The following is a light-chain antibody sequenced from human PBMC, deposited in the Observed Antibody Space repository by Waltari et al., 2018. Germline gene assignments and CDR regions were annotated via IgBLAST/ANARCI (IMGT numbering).Light chain of an antibody. CDR1: DLPRKY. V-gene: IGLV3-10*01. Sequence: YELTQPPSVSVSPGQTARITCSGHDLPRKYAYWFQQKSGQAPRLVIYEDTKRPSGIPERFSGSSSGTVATLTITGAQVDDEADYYCYSSDSTGLRVFGGGTTVVVL. J-gene: IGLJ1*01. CDR2: EDT. CDR3: YSSDSTGLRV.